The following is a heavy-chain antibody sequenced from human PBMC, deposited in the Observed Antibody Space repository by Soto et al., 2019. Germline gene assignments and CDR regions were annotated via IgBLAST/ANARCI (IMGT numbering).Heavy chain of an antibody. CDR1: RGTFSSYT. CDR2: IIPIPGIA. CDR3: ATDLRRDGMDV. Sequence: QVQLVQSGAEVKKPGSSVKVSCKASRGTFSSYTISWVRQAPGQGLEWMGRIIPIPGIANYAQKFQGRVTITADNSTSTAYMELSSLRSEDTAVYYCATDLRRDGMDVLGQGTTVTVSS. J-gene: IGHJ6*02. V-gene: IGHV1-69*08.